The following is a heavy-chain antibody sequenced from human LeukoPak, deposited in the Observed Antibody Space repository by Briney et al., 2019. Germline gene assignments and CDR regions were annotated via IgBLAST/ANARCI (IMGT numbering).Heavy chain of an antibody. V-gene: IGHV5-51*01. Sequence: GESLKISCKGSGYSFTSYWIGWVRQMPGKGLEWMGIIYPGDSDTRYSPSFQGQVTISADKSISTAYLQWSSLKASDTAMYYCARLYSYGYYYYYYMDVWGKGTTVTVSS. CDR2: IYPGDSDT. D-gene: IGHD5-18*01. J-gene: IGHJ6*03. CDR3: ARLYSYGYYYYYYMDV. CDR1: GYSFTSYW.